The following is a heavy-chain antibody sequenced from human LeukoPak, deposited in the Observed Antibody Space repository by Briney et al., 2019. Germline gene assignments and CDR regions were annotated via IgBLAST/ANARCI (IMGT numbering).Heavy chain of an antibody. Sequence: GASVKVSCKASGYTFTSYYMHWVRQAPGQGLEWMGIINPSGGSTSYAQKFQGRVTMTRDTSTSTVYMELSSLRSEDTAVYYCGVGATPDAFDIWGLGTMVTVSS. CDR3: GVGATPDAFDI. CDR1: GYTFTSYY. V-gene: IGHV1-46*01. D-gene: IGHD1-26*01. J-gene: IGHJ3*02. CDR2: INPSGGST.